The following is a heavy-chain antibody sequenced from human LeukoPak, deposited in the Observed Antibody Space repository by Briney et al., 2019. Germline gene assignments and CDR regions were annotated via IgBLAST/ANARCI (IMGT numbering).Heavy chain of an antibody. CDR2: ISHDENT. CDR3: AQSGVGATVDY. Sequence: SETLSLTCAVSGGSISSSNWWSWVRQPPGKGLEWIGEISHDENTNYNPSLKSRVTISVDKSKNQFSLKLSSVTAADTAVYYCAQSGVGATVDYWGQGTLVTVSS. V-gene: IGHV4-4*02. D-gene: IGHD1-26*01. J-gene: IGHJ4*02. CDR1: GGSISSSNW.